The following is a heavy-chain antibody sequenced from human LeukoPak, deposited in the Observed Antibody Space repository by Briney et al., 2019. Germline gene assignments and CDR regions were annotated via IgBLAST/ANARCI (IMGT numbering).Heavy chain of an antibody. CDR2: IYYSGST. Sequence: SETLSLTCTGSGGSISSYYWSWIRQPPGKGLEWIGYIYYSGSTNYNPSLKSRVTISVDTSKNQFSLKLSSVTAADTAVYYCARDYHPYYYDSSGYYEHYAFDIWGQGTMVTVSS. D-gene: IGHD3-22*01. CDR3: ARDYHPYYYDSSGYYEHYAFDI. V-gene: IGHV4-59*12. J-gene: IGHJ3*02. CDR1: GGSISSYY.